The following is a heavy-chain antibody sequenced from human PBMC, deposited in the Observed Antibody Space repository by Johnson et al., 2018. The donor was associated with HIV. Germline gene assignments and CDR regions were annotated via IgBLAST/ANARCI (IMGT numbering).Heavy chain of an antibody. CDR3: ARDRWIQLWSTGGAFDI. Sequence: VQLVESGGGLVQPGGSLRLSCAASGFTFSSYAMSWVRQAPGKGLEWVSAISGSTIYYADSVKGRFTISRDNAKNTLYLQMNSLRAEDTAVYYCARDRWIQLWSTGGAFDIWGQGTMVTVSS. J-gene: IGHJ3*02. D-gene: IGHD5-18*01. CDR1: GFTFSSYA. CDR2: ISGSTI. V-gene: IGHV3-23*04.